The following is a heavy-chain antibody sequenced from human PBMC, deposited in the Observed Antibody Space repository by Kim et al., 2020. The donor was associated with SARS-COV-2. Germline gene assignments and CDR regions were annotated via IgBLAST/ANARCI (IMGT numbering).Heavy chain of an antibody. J-gene: IGHJ4*02. Sequence: SETLSLTCTVSGYSISSGYYWGWIRQPPGKGLEWIGSIYHSGSTYYNPSLKSRVTISVDTSKNQFSLKLSSVTAADTAVYYCARVKVATATFDYWGQGTLVTVSS. D-gene: IGHD5-12*01. CDR1: GYSISSGYY. V-gene: IGHV4-38-2*02. CDR2: IYHSGST. CDR3: ARVKVATATFDY.